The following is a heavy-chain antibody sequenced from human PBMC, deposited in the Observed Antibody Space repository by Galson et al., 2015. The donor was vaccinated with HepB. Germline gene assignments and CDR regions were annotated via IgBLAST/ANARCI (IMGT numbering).Heavy chain of an antibody. V-gene: IGHV3-30*03. CDR2: ISYDGSNK. J-gene: IGHJ2*01. D-gene: IGHD4-17*01. Sequence: SLRLSCAASGFTFSSYGMHWVRQAPGKGLEWVAVISYDGSNKYYADSVKGRFTISRDNAKNSLYLQMNGLRDEDTAVYYCAGPYGDSLYWYFDLWGRGTLVTVSS. CDR1: GFTFSSYG. CDR3: AGPYGDSLYWYFDL.